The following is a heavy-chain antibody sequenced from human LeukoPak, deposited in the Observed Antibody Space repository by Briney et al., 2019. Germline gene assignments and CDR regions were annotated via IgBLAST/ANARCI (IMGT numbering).Heavy chain of an antibody. D-gene: IGHD3-10*01. Sequence: SETLSLTCTVSGGSISSSSYYWGWIRQPPGKGLEWIGSIYYSGSTNYNPSLKSRVTISVDTSKNQFSLKLSSVTAADTAVYYCARDAVRGVIAWFDPWGQGTLVTVSS. CDR2: IYYSGST. CDR3: ARDAVRGVIAWFDP. V-gene: IGHV4-39*01. CDR1: GGSISSSSYY. J-gene: IGHJ5*02.